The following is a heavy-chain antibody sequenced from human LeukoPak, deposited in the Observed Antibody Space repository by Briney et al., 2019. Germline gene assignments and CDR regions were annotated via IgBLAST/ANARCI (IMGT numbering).Heavy chain of an antibody. D-gene: IGHD3-22*01. J-gene: IGHJ4*02. Sequence: GGSLRLSCAASGFTFSSYWMSWVRQAPGKGLEWVANIKQDGSEKYYVDSVKGRFTISRDNSKNTLYLQMNSLRAEDTAVYYCAKDTVLRRYYYDSSGYPDYWGQGTLVTVSS. CDR1: GFTFSSYW. CDR3: AKDTVLRRYYYDSSGYPDY. CDR2: IKQDGSEK. V-gene: IGHV3-7*01.